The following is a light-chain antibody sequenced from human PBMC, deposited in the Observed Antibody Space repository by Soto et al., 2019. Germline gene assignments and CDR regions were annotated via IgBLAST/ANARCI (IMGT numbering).Light chain of an antibody. Sequence: DIVMTQSPDSLSVSLGGRATISSKSIHNILFSGDNRNYLAWYQQKPGQSPRLLMYWASTRKSGVPDRFSGSGSGTDFTLTISSLQAEDVAVYCCQLYHCNLLTFGGGTKVDIK. J-gene: IGKJ4*01. CDR2: WAS. CDR3: QLYHCNLLT. V-gene: IGKV4-1*01. CDR1: HNILFSGDNRNY.